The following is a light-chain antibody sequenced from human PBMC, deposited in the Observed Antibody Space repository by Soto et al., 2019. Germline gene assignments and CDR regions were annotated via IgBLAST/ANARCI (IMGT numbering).Light chain of an antibody. CDR1: QSVGTN. Sequence: IVMTQSPATLSVSPGESATLSCRASQSVGTNLAWYQQTPGQAPRVLIHSASTRATGIPARFSGSGSDTEFTLTISGLHSEDFAIYYCQQYNNWPPYSFGQGNKLENK. CDR3: QQYNNWPPYS. CDR2: SAS. V-gene: IGKV3-15*01. J-gene: IGKJ2*01.